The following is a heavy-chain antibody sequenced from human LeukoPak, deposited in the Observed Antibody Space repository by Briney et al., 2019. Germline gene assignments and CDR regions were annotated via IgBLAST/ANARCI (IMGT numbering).Heavy chain of an antibody. D-gene: IGHD1-26*01. CDR3: ARDRGIVGAYFD. J-gene: IGHJ4*02. CDR2: IKQDGSEK. CDR1: GFTVSSNY. Sequence: PGGSLRLSCAASGFTVSSNYMSWVRQAPGKGLEWVANIKQDGSEKYYVDSVKGRFTISRDNAKNSLYLQMNSLRAEDTAVYYCARDRGIVGAYFDWGQGTLVTVSS. V-gene: IGHV3-7*01.